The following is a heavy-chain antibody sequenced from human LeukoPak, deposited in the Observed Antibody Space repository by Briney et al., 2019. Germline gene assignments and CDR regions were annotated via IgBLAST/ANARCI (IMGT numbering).Heavy chain of an antibody. CDR3: ARLKHRYYYDSSGYGLSHYFDY. D-gene: IGHD3-22*01. CDR1: DYSISSGYGYY. V-gene: IGHV4-38-2*02. Sequence: SETLSLTCTVSDYSISSGYGYYWGWIRQPPGKGLEWIGNIYHSGITYYNHFNSSLKSRVTISVDTSKNQFSLKLSSVTAADTAVYYCARLKHRYYYDSSGYGLSHYFDYWGQGTLVTVSS. CDR2: IYHSGIT. J-gene: IGHJ4*02.